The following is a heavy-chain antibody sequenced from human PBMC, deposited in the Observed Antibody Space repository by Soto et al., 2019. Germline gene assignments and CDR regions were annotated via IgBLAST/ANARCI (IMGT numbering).Heavy chain of an antibody. Sequence: GGSLRLSCAASGFTFSTFNMNWVRQAPGKGLEWVSYISSSGSTIYYADSVKGRFTISRDNAKNSLYLQMNSLRDEDTAVYYCAREGEGHCISSSCLTWFDPWGQGTXVTVSS. CDR3: AREGEGHCISSSCLTWFDP. V-gene: IGHV3-48*02. CDR1: GFTFSTFN. J-gene: IGHJ5*02. D-gene: IGHD2-2*01. CDR2: ISSSGSTI.